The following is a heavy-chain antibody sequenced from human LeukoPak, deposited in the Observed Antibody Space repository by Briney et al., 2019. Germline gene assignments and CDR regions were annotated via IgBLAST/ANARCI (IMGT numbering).Heavy chain of an antibody. V-gene: IGHV4-4*07. CDR2: IYTSGGA. Sequence: SETLSLTCTVSGGSIISYYWSWIRQPAGKGLEWIGRIYTSGGANYNPSLKSRVTMSVDTSKNQFSLKLSSVTAADTAVYYCARDLQLERFDYWGQGTLVTVSS. D-gene: IGHD5-18*01. CDR3: ARDLQLERFDY. CDR1: GGSIISYY. J-gene: IGHJ4*02.